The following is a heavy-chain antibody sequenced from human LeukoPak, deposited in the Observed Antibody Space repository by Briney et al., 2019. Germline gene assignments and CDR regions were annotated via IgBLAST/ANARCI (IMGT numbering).Heavy chain of an antibody. V-gene: IGHV4-59*01. CDR1: GGTISRNY. CDR2: IDYSGST. D-gene: IGHD3-10*01. J-gene: IGHJ5*02. CDR3: ARLPGYWFDP. Sequence: SETLSLTCTVSGGTISRNYWSWIRQPPGKGLEWVAYIDYSGSTNYNPSLKSRLTISMDASKNQFSLKLSSVTAADTAVYYCARLPGYWFDPWGQGTLVTVSS.